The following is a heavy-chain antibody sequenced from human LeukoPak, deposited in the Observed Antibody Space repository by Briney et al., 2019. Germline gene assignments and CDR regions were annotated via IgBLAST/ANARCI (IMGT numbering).Heavy chain of an antibody. CDR1: GFTFSSYA. V-gene: IGHV3-23*01. CDR3: AKAATRLMTTDPDPDY. J-gene: IGHJ4*02. CDR2: ISGSGGST. D-gene: IGHD4-17*01. Sequence: GGSLRLSCAASGFTFSSYAMSWVRQAPGKGLEWVSAISGSGGSTYYADSVKGRFTISRDNSKNTLYLQMNSLRAEDTAVYYCAKAATRLMTTDPDPDYWGQGTLVTVSS.